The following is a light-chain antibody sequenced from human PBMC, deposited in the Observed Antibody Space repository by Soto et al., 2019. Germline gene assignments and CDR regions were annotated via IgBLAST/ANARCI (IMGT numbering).Light chain of an antibody. Sequence: EVVLTQSPCTLSLSPGERATLSCRASQSVRNNYLAWYQQKPGQPTKLIIFGSSVRATGIPDRFSGSGSGTDLTPTISSLEPEDFSVYYCHQYGSSPPYTFGQGTKLEIK. CDR2: GSS. CDR3: HQYGSSPPYT. J-gene: IGKJ2*01. CDR1: QSVRNNY. V-gene: IGKV3-20*01.